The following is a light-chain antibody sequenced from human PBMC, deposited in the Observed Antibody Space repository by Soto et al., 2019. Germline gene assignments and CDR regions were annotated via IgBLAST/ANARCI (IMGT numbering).Light chain of an antibody. CDR2: AAS. CDR1: QGIRND. Sequence: AIQMTQSPSSLSASVGDRVTITCRASQGIRNDLGWYQQKPGKAPKLLIYAASTLQSGVPSRFIGSGSGTDFTLTISSLQPEDFASYYCLQDYDHPRTFGQGTKVEIK. V-gene: IGKV1-6*01. CDR3: LQDYDHPRT. J-gene: IGKJ1*01.